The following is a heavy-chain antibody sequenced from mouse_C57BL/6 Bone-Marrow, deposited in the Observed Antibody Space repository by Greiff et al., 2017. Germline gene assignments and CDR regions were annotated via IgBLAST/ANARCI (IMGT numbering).Heavy chain of an antibody. J-gene: IGHJ1*03. CDR3: AREGERTVYYHDLDV. D-gene: IGHD1-1*01. CDR2: IDPSDSYT. CDR1: GYTFTSYW. V-gene: IGHV1-50*01. Sequence: VQLQQPGAELVKPGASVKLSCKASGYTFTSYWMQWVKQRPGQGLEWIGEIDPSDSYTNYNQKFKGKATLTVDTSSSTAYMQLSSLTSEDSAVYYCAREGERTVYYHDLDVWGTGTTVTVSS.